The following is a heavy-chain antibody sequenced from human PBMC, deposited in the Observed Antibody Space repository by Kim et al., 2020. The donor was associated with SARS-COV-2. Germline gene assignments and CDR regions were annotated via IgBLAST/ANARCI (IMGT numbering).Heavy chain of an antibody. J-gene: IGHJ4*02. D-gene: IGHD5-18*01. Sequence: ASVKVSCKASGYTFTSYYMHWVRQAPGQGLEWMGIINPSGGSTSYAQKFQGRVTITRDTSTSTVYMELSSLRSEDTAVYYCARNNVDTAMGDYWGQGTLVTVSS. CDR1: GYTFTSYY. CDR3: ARNNVDTAMGDY. V-gene: IGHV1-46*01. CDR2: INPSGGST.